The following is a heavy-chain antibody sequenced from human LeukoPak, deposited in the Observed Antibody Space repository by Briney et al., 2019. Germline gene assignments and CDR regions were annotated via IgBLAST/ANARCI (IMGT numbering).Heavy chain of an antibody. D-gene: IGHD1-26*01. CDR3: ARDHHSGSYYFDY. CDR2: IYSSGST. CDR1: GGSISSSSYY. Sequence: SETLSLTCTVSGGSISSSSYYWGWIRQPPGKGLEWIGSIYSSGSTYYISSLKSRLTIFVDTSKKQFSLKLSSVTAADTAVYYCARDHHSGSYYFDYWGQGTLVTVSS. J-gene: IGHJ4*02. V-gene: IGHV4-39*02.